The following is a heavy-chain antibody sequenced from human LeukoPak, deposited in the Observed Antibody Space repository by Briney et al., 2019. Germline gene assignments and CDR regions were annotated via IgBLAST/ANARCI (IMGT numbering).Heavy chain of an antibody. J-gene: IGHJ4*02. D-gene: IGHD2-15*01. CDR3: ASSDLGYCSGGSCQTFDY. CDR2: IIPIFGIA. V-gene: IGHV1-69*04. Sequence: SVKVSCKASGGTFSSYAISWVRQAPGQGLEWMGRIIPIFGIANYAQKFQGRVAITADKSTSTAYMELSSLRSEDTAVYYCASSDLGYCSGGSCQTFDYWGQGTLVTVSS. CDR1: GGTFSSYA.